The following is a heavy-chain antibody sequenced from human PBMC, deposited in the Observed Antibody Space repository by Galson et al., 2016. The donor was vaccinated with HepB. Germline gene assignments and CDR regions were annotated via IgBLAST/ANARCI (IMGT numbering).Heavy chain of an antibody. V-gene: IGHV4-4*02. J-gene: IGHJ4*02. Sequence: SETLSLTCAVSGGSISSSNWWSWVRQPPGKGLEWIGEMDHSGSTDYNPSLKSRVTISVDKSKKQFSLKLSSVTAADTAVYYCARRRFCSRSTCYGFDYWGQGALVTVSS. CDR2: MDHSGST. D-gene: IGHD2-2*01. CDR3: ARRRFCSRSTCYGFDY. CDR1: GGSISSSNW.